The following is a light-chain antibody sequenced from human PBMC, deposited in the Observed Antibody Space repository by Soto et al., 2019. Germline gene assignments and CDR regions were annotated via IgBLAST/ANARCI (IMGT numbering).Light chain of an antibody. Sequence: QSVLTQPASVSGSPGQSITISCTGTSSDVGGYNYVSWYQQHPGKAPKLMIYEVSNRPSGVSNRFSGSKSGNTASLTISGLQADDEADYYCNSYTSSTTLLFGGGTKLTVL. CDR1: SSDVGGYNY. V-gene: IGLV2-14*01. CDR3: NSYTSSTTLL. CDR2: EVS. J-gene: IGLJ2*01.